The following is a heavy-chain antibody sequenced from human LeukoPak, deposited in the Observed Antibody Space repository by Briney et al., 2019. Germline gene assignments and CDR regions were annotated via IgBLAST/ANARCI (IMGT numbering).Heavy chain of an antibody. Sequence: PSGTLSLTCAVSGGSISSSNWWSWVRQPPGKGLEWIGEVYHSGSTNYNPSLKSRVTISLDKSKNQLSLKLSSVTAADTAVYYCARHSSATGWFDPWGQGTLVTVSS. J-gene: IGHJ5*02. D-gene: IGHD3-22*01. CDR2: VYHSGST. V-gene: IGHV4-4*02. CDR3: ARHSSATGWFDP. CDR1: GGSISSSNW.